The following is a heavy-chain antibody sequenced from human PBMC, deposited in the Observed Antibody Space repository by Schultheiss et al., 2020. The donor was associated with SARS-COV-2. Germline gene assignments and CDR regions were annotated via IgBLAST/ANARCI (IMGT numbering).Heavy chain of an antibody. CDR1: GDSMTGRNYY. Sequence: SETLSLTCNVSGDSMTGRNYYWGWIRQPPGKGLEWIGSISYTGSTYYNPSLKSRVTISVDTSKNQFSLKLSSVTAADTAVYYCAREGGSYDHAFDIWGQGTMVTVAS. CDR2: ISYTGST. V-gene: IGHV4-39*07. CDR3: AREGGSYDHAFDI. D-gene: IGHD1-26*01. J-gene: IGHJ3*02.